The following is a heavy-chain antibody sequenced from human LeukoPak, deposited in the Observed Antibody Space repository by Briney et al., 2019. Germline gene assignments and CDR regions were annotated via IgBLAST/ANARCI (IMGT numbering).Heavy chain of an antibody. V-gene: IGHV3-7*01. CDR3: ARDYDFWSGYSDAFDI. Sequence: GGSLRLSCAASGFTFSSYWMSWVLQAPGKGLEWVANIKQDRSEKYYVDSVKGRFTISRDDAKNSLYLQMNSLRAEDTAVYYCARDYDFWSGYSDAFDIWGQGTMVTVSS. CDR1: GFTFSSYW. J-gene: IGHJ3*02. CDR2: IKQDRSEK. D-gene: IGHD3-3*01.